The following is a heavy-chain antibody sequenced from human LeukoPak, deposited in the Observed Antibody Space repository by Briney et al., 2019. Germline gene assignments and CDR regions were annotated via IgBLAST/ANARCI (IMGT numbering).Heavy chain of an antibody. Sequence: VASVKVSCKASGGTFSSYAISWVRQAPGQGLEWMGGIIPIFGTANYAQKFQGRVTITADESTSTAYMELSSLRSEDTAVYYCAKGYGDYLNSPLDYWGQGTLVTVSS. CDR3: AKGYGDYLNSPLDY. J-gene: IGHJ4*02. CDR1: GGTFSSYA. CDR2: IIPIFGTA. D-gene: IGHD4-17*01. V-gene: IGHV1-69*13.